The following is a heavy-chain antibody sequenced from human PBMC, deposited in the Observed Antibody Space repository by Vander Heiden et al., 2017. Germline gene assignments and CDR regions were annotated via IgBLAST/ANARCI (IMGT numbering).Heavy chain of an antibody. CDR2: ISWNSGSI. J-gene: IGHJ4*02. CDR1: GFTFDAYA. V-gene: IGHV3-9*01. D-gene: IGHD6-19*01. Sequence: EVQLVESGGGLVQPGRSLRLSCEASGFTFDAYAMHWVRQAPGKGLEWVSGISWNSGSIGYADSVKGRFTISRDNAKNSLYLQMNSLRAEDTALYYCAKGGRVAVAGTVDYWGQGTLVTVSS. CDR3: AKGGRVAVAGTVDY.